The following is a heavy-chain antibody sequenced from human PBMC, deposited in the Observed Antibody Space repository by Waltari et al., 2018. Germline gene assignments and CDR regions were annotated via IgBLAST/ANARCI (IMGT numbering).Heavy chain of an antibody. CDR3: ARDSKNYDFRSGYEPTYFDY. D-gene: IGHD3-3*01. Sequence: QVQLVQSGAEVKKPGSSVKVSCKASGGTFSSYAISWVRKAPGQGLEWMGGIIPIFGTANYAQKFQGRVTITTDESTSTAYMELSSLRSEDTAVYYCARDSKNYDFRSGYEPTYFDYWGQGTLVTVSS. CDR2: IIPIFGTA. CDR1: GGTFSSYA. J-gene: IGHJ4*02. V-gene: IGHV1-69*05.